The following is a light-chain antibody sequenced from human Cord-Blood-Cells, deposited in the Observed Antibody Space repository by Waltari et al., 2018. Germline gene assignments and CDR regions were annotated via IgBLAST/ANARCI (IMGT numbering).Light chain of an antibody. Sequence: DIVLTQSPVTLSLSPGERATLSCRASQSVSSSYLAWYQKEPGQAPRLLIYGASSRATGIPDRFSGSGSGTDFTLTISRLEPEDFAVYYCQQYGSSPPWTFGQGTKVEIK. CDR2: GAS. V-gene: IGKV3-20*01. CDR1: QSVSSSY. J-gene: IGKJ1*01. CDR3: QQYGSSPPWT.